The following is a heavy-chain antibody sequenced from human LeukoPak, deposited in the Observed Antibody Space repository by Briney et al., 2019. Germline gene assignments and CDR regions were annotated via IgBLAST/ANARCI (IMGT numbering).Heavy chain of an antibody. CDR3: ARPYCGVDHCYSGYFAL. Sequence: GASVKVSCKASGYTFTSYYMHGVRQAPGQGLEWMGIINPSGGSTSYAQKFQGRVTMTRDMSTSTVYMELSSLRSEDTAVYYCARPYCGVDHCYSGYFALGGRDPWSTSPQ. CDR2: INPSGGST. D-gene: IGHD2-15*01. CDR1: GYTFTSYY. J-gene: IGHJ2*01. V-gene: IGHV1-46*01.